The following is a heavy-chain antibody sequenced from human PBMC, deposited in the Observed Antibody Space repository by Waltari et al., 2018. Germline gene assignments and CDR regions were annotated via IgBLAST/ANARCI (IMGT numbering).Heavy chain of an antibody. V-gene: IGHV3-23*05. CDR2: INSYGRDK. Sequence: EEQLSESGGGLVQPGGSLRLSCAAAGFTLKEGERAWVRQAPGKGLDCVSNINSYGRDKQYADFLRGRFTMSRDNSRGTVSLQMNGLRAADTAVYYCVKVMGDLGTKYGLDVWGRGTTVTVSS. D-gene: IGHD1-1*01. CDR1: GFTLKEGE. J-gene: IGHJ6*01. CDR3: VKVMGDLGTKYGLDV.